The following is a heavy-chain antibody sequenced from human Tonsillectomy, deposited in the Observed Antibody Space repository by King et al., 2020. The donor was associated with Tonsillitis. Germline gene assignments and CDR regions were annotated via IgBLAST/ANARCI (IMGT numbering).Heavy chain of an antibody. CDR1: GYSFITYW. J-gene: IGHJ4*02. D-gene: IGHD5-24*01. Sequence: VQLVESGAEVKKPGESLKISCKGSGYSFITYWIGWVRQMPGKGLEWMGIIYPGDSDTRYSPSFQGQVTMSVDKSISTAYLQWSSLKASDTAMYYCAIDGGWVQSRNPTYYFDDWGQGTLVTVSS. CDR2: IYPGDSDT. CDR3: AIDGGWVQSRNPTYYFDD. V-gene: IGHV5-51*01.